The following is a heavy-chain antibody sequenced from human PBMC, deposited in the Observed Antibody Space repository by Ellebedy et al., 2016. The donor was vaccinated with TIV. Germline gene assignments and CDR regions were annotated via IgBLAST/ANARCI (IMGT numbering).Heavy chain of an antibody. CDR1: GFTFDDYA. J-gene: IGHJ3*02. CDR3: AHPFYYDSSLRGAFDI. Sequence: GESLKISCAASGFTFDDYAMHWVRQSPGKGLEWVALVSGDGSSKYYADSVRGRFTISRDNSKNSLYLQMNSLRSEDTALYYCAHPFYYDSSLRGAFDIWGQGTMVTVSS. D-gene: IGHD3-22*01. CDR2: VSGDGSSK. V-gene: IGHV3-43*02.